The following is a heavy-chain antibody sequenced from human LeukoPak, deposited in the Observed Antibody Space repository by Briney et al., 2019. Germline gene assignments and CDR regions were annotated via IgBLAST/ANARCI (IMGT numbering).Heavy chain of an antibody. CDR2: IGYGGSPI. J-gene: IGHJ4*02. D-gene: IGHD4-11*01. CDR3: AREYDSRARFDS. CDR1: GDTFSCHS. V-gene: IGHV3-48*01. Sequence: GGSLRLSCEASGDTFSCHSVIWVRQAPGKGLEWISYIGYGGSPIHFADSVKGRFGISRDDAKNSLYLYINTLRAEDTAIYYCAREYDSRARFDSWGQGILVTVSS.